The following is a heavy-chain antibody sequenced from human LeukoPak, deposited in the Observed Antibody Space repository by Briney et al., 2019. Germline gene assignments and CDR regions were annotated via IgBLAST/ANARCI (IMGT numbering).Heavy chain of an antibody. Sequence: SETLSLTCTVSGGSISTSNYYWGWIRQPPGKGLERIGNIFYSGSTYYSPSLKSRVTISVDTSKNQYSLKLSSVTAADTAVYYCARRESDYYDSSGYSRRAFDIWGQGTMVTVSS. D-gene: IGHD3-22*01. V-gene: IGHV4-39*07. CDR2: IFYSGST. J-gene: IGHJ3*02. CDR1: GGSISTSNYY. CDR3: ARRESDYYDSSGYSRRAFDI.